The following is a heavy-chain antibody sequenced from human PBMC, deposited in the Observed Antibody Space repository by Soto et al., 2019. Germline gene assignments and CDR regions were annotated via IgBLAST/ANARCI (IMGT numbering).Heavy chain of an antibody. CDR1: GFTFSSYS. CDR3: ARDKGSSGWLYRPGVDAFDI. CDR2: ISSSSSTI. Sequence: GGSLRLSCAASGFTFSSYSMNWVRQAPGKGLEWVSYISSSSSTIYYADSVKGRFTISRDNAKNSLYLQMNSLRAEDTAVYYCARDKGSSGWLYRPGVDAFDIWGQGTMVTVSS. D-gene: IGHD6-19*01. V-gene: IGHV3-48*01. J-gene: IGHJ3*02.